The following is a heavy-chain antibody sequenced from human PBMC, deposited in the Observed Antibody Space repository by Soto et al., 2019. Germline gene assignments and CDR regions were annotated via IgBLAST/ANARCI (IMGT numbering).Heavy chain of an antibody. CDR3: VRDDLRGGSYYYVMDV. CDR2: IYPGDLDT. Sequence: ESLQISCKGSGYSVTRYWIGWVRQMPGKGLEWVGIIYPGDLDTRYSPSFRGQVTISADRSTSTAYLQWNSLKASDTAIYYCVRDDLRGGSYYYVMDVCGQGPTVTFS. V-gene: IGHV5-51*01. J-gene: IGHJ6*02. D-gene: IGHD2-21*02. CDR1: GYSVTRYW.